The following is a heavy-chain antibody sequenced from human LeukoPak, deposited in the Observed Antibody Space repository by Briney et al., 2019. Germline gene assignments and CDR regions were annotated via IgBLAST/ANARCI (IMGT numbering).Heavy chain of an antibody. CDR1: GGSFSGYY. D-gene: IGHD3-9*01. CDR3: ARGGILRYFDWLLPPHDAFDI. J-gene: IGHJ3*02. V-gene: IGHV4-34*01. Sequence: SETLSLTCAVYGGSFSGYYWSWIRQPPGKGLEWIGEINHSGSTNYSPSLKSRVTISVATSKNHFSLKLSSVAAADTAVYYCARGGILRYFDWLLPPHDAFDIWGQGTMVTVSS. CDR2: INHSGST.